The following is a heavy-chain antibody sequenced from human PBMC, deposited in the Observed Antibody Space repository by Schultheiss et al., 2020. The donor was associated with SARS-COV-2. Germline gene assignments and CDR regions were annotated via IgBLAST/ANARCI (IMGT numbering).Heavy chain of an antibody. V-gene: IGHV3-49*04. J-gene: IGHJ6*03. CDR3: ARMSGHFYMDV. CDR1: GFTFSSYG. D-gene: IGHD6-25*01. Sequence: GGSLRLSCTASGFTFSSYGMHWVRQAPGKGLEWVGFIRSKAYGGTTEYAASVKGRFTISRDDSKSIAYLQMNSLKTEDTAVYYCARMSGHFYMDVWREGTTVTVSS. CDR2: IRSKAYGGTT.